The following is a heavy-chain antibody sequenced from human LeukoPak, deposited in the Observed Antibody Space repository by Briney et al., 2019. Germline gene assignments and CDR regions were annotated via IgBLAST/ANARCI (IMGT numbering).Heavy chain of an antibody. V-gene: IGHV3-21*01. CDR3: ARDPWGGSGYFQH. CDR2: ISTSSSYI. Sequence: GGSLRLSCAASGFTFSSYSMNWVRQAPGKGLEWVSLISTSSSYIYYADSVKGRFTISRDNAKNSLYLQMNTLRAEDTAVYYCARDPWGGSGYFQHWGQGTLVTVSS. CDR1: GFTFSSYS. D-gene: IGHD6-19*01. J-gene: IGHJ1*01.